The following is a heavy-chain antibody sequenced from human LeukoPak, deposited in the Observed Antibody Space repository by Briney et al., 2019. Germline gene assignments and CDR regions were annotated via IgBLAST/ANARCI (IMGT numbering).Heavy chain of an antibody. CDR2: IGTAGDT. CDR3: ARGGYCSSTSCYAEMLDY. Sequence: GGSLRLSCAASGFTFSSYDMHWVRQATGKGLEWVSAIGTAGDTYYPGSVKGRFTISRDNAKNSLYLQMNSLRAEDTAVYYCARGGYCSSTSCYAEMLDYWGQGTLVTVSS. CDR1: GFTFSSYD. V-gene: IGHV3-13*01. D-gene: IGHD2-2*01. J-gene: IGHJ4*02.